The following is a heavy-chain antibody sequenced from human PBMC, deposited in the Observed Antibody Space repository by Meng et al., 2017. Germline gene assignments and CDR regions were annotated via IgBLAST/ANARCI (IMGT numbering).Heavy chain of an antibody. D-gene: IGHD3-22*01. Sequence: GESLKISCAASGFTFDDYGMSWVRQAPGKGLEWVSGINWNGGSTGYADSVKGRFTISRDNAKNSLYLQMNSLRAEDTALYYCARDEGYYDSSGYFLYWGKGTLVTVSS. CDR2: INWNGGST. V-gene: IGHV3-20*04. J-gene: IGHJ4*02. CDR3: ARDEGYYDSSGYFLY. CDR1: GFTFDDYG.